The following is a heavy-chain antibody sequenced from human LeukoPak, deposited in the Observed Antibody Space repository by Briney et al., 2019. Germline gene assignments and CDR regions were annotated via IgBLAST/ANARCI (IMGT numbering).Heavy chain of an antibody. Sequence: SETLSLTRTVSGGPISSYYWSWIRQPAGKGLEWIGRTHSSGSTNYNPSLQSRVTMSVDTSKSQFSLNLTSVTAADTAVYYCARGYCGGDCYSGSKYYFDYWGQGTLVTVSS. CDR1: GGPISSYY. J-gene: IGHJ4*02. V-gene: IGHV4-4*07. CDR3: ARGYCGGDCYSGSKYYFDY. D-gene: IGHD2-21*02. CDR2: THSSGST.